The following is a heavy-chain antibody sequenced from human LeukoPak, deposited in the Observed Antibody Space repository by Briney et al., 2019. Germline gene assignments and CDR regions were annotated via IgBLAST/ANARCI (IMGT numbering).Heavy chain of an antibody. Sequence: SETLSLTCTVSGGSISSYYWSWIRQPPGKGLEWIGYIYYSGSTNYNPSLKSRVTISVDTSKNQFSLKLSSVTAADTAVYYCARPNSDSGYGDAFDIWGQGTMVTVSS. CDR2: IYYSGST. V-gene: IGHV4-59*08. CDR1: GGSISSYY. D-gene: IGHD5-12*01. CDR3: ARPNSDSGYGDAFDI. J-gene: IGHJ3*02.